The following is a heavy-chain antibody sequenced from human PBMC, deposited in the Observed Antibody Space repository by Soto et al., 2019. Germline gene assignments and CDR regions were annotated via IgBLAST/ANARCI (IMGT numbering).Heavy chain of an antibody. Sequence: GGSLRLSCAASGFTFSLYGMHWVRQAPGKGLEWVAAIWDDGRRKDYADSVKGRFTISRDNSKNTLYLQMNSLRAEDTAVYYCAKDSGGSHYYDTKGSDHPRGQVTLDTVST. CDR3: AKDSGGSHYYDTKGSDHP. V-gene: IGHV3-33*06. J-gene: IGHJ4*02. CDR2: IWDDGRRK. D-gene: IGHD3-22*01. CDR1: GFTFSLYG.